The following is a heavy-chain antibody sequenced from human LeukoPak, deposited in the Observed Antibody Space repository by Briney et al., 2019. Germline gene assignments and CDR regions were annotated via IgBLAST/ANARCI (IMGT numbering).Heavy chain of an antibody. Sequence: GGSLRLSCAASGFTFSSYAMSWVRQAPGKGLEWVSGISGSGAGTYYADSVKGRFTISRDNSKNTYLLMNSLRAEDTARYYCAKGYSGYDLFFDYWGQGTLVTVSS. V-gene: IGHV3-23*01. CDR3: AKGYSGYDLFFDY. CDR2: ISGSGAGT. CDR1: GFTFSSYA. D-gene: IGHD5-12*01. J-gene: IGHJ4*02.